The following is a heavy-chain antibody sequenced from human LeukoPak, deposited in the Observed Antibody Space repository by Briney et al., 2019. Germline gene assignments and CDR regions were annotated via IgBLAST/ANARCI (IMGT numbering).Heavy chain of an antibody. D-gene: IGHD3-10*01. CDR2: IYYSGST. Sequence: RSETLSLTCTVSGGSISSGGYYWSWIRQHPGKGLEWIGYIYYSGSTYYNPSLKSRVTISVDTSKNQFSLKLSSVTAADTAVYYCARGPHGSGSINWFVPWGQGTLVTVSS. CDR3: ARGPHGSGSINWFVP. J-gene: IGHJ5*02. V-gene: IGHV4-31*03. CDR1: GGSISSGGYY.